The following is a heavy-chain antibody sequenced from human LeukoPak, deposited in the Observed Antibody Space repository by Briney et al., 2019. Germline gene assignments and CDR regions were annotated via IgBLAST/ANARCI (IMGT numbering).Heavy chain of an antibody. CDR2: IYYSGRT. D-gene: IGHD3-22*01. Sequence: SETLSLTCTVSGGSVSSGSYYWSWIRQPPGKGLEWIGYIYYSGRTNYNPSLKSRVTISVDKSKNQFSLKLSSVTAADTAVYYCARVAGYYDSSGYSDHFDYWGQGTLVTVSS. J-gene: IGHJ4*02. CDR1: GGSVSSGSYY. V-gene: IGHV4-61*01. CDR3: ARVAGYYDSSGYSDHFDY.